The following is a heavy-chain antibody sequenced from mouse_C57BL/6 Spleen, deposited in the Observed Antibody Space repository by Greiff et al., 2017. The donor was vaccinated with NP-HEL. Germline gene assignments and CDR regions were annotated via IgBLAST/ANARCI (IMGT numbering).Heavy chain of an antibody. J-gene: IGHJ3*01. D-gene: IGHD3-1*01. Sequence: VQGVESGAELVRPGASVTLSCKASGYTFTDYEMHWVKQTPVHGLEWIGAIDPETGGTAYNQKFKGKAILTADKSSSTAYMELRSLTSEDSAVYYCTRSGDERAWFAYWGQGTLVTVSA. CDR3: TRSGDERAWFAY. CDR1: GYTFTDYE. V-gene: IGHV1-15*01. CDR2: IDPETGGT.